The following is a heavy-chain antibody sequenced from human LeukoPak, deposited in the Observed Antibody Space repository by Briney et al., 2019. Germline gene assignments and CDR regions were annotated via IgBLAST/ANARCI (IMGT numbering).Heavy chain of an antibody. V-gene: IGHV4-39*01. D-gene: IGHD6-19*01. CDR3: ARQSSSGWYGFDY. CDR2: IYYSGST. CDR1: GGSISSSSYS. J-gene: IGHJ4*02. Sequence: SETLSLTCTVSGGSISSSSYSWGWLRQPPGKGLEWIGSIYYSGSTYYNPSLKSRVTISVDTSKNQFSLKLSSVTAADTAVYYCARQSSSGWYGFDYWGQGTLVTVSS.